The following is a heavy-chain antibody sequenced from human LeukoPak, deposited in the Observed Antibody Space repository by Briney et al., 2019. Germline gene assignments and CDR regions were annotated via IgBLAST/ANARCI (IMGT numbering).Heavy chain of an antibody. CDR2: ISSNGGST. V-gene: IGHV3-64*01. CDR3: AIAGLAGHHDAFDI. Sequence: GGSLRLSCAASGFTFSSYAMHWVRQAPGKGLEYVSAISSNGGSTYYANSVKGRFTISRDNSKNTLYLQMGSLRAEDMAVYYCAIAGLAGHHDAFDIWGQGRMVTVSS. D-gene: IGHD6-19*01. CDR1: GFTFSSYA. J-gene: IGHJ3*02.